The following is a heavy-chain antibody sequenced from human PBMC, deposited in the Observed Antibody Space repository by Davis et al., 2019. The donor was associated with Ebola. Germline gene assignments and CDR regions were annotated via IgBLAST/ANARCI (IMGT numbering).Heavy chain of an antibody. V-gene: IGHV3-11*04. CDR1: GFTFSDYY. D-gene: IGHD3-22*01. CDR3: ARDRATIVVAYYFDY. Sequence: GESLKISCAASGFTFSDYYMSWIRQAPGKGLEWVSYISSSGSTIYYADSVKGRFTISRDNSKNTLYLQMNSLRAEDTAVYYCARDRATIVVAYYFDYWGQGTLVTVSS. J-gene: IGHJ4*02. CDR2: ISSSGSTI.